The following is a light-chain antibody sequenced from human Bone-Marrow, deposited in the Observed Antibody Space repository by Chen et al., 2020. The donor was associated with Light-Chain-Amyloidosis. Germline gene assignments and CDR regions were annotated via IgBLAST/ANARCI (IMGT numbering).Light chain of an antibody. J-gene: IGLJ3*02. CDR2: FKSDSED. V-gene: IGLV5-45*02. CDR1: SDINVGSYR. CDR3: MIWHSTAWV. Sequence: QAVLTQPSSLSTSPGASASLTCTFLSDINVGSYRIYWYQQKPGSPPQYLRRFKSDSEDQRGSGVPSRFSGSRDVSANAGILLISGLQSEDEADYYCMIWHSTAWVFGGGTKLTVL.